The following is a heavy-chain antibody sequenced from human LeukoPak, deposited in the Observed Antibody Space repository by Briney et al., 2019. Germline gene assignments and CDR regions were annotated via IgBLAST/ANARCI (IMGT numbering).Heavy chain of an antibody. D-gene: IGHD1-14*01. CDR1: GFTFSSYG. J-gene: IGHJ6*02. CDR2: IWDDGSNK. CDR3: ARANKRPRGYFYYGLDV. Sequence: PGGSLRLSCAASGFTFSSYGMHWVGKAPGRGLEGVAVIWDDGSNKYYADSVKGRFTIFRDNSHNTLYLQLNSLRAEHTAVYYCARANKRPRGYFYYGLDVWGQGTTVTVSS. V-gene: IGHV3-33*01.